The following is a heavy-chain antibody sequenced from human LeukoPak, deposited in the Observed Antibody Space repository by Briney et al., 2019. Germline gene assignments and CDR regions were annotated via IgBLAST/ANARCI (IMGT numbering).Heavy chain of an antibody. D-gene: IGHD6-19*01. CDR2: MFYNGAT. CDR3: AREARFALPVVGSGDY. Sequence: KASETLSLTCSVSGGPISSSDYYGGWIRQPPGKGLEWIGTMFYNGATKSNPSLSSRVTMSIDTSKNQFSLELRSVTAADTAVYYCAREARFALPVVGSGDYWGQGTLVTVSS. V-gene: IGHV4-39*07. CDR1: GGPISSSDYY. J-gene: IGHJ4*02.